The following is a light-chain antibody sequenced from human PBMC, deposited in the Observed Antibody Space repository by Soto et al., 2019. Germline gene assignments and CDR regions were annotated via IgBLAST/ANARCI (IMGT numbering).Light chain of an antibody. Sequence: EIVLTQSPATLSLSPGERATLSCRASQSVSKYLAWYQQKPGQAPRLLIHDASNRATGIPARFSGSGSGTDSTLTISSLEPDDFGVYYCQQRSNWPQITFGGGTKVEIK. CDR3: QQRSNWPQIT. J-gene: IGKJ4*01. CDR2: DAS. CDR1: QSVSKY. V-gene: IGKV3-11*01.